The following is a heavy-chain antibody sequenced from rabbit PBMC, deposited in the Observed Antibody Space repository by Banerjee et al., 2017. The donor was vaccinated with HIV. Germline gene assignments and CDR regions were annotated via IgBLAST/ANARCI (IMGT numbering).Heavy chain of an antibody. V-gene: IGHV1S45*01. CDR1: GFDFSGYYM. J-gene: IGHJ4*01. CDR3: ARDLAGVIGWNFNL. Sequence: QEQLKETGGGLVQPGGSLTLSCEASGFDFSGYYMSWVRQAPGKGLEWIGTIGPGKDSVDYASWVKGRFTISKASWTTVTLQMTSLTAADTASYFCARDLAGVIGWNFNLWGPGTLVTVS. D-gene: IGHD4-1*01. CDR2: IGPGKDSV.